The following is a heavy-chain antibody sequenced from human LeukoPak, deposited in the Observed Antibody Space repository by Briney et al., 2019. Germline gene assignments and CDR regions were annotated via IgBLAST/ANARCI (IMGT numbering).Heavy chain of an antibody. D-gene: IGHD1-14*01. CDR1: GYTFTGYY. V-gene: IGHV1-2*02. CDR2: INPNSGGT. Sequence: ASVRVSCKTSGYTFTGYYMHWVRQAPGQGLEWMGWINPNSGGTNYAQKFQGRVTMTRDTSISTAYMELSSLRSEDTAVYYCARAPELMYYFDYWGQGTLVTVSS. J-gene: IGHJ4*02. CDR3: ARAPELMYYFDY.